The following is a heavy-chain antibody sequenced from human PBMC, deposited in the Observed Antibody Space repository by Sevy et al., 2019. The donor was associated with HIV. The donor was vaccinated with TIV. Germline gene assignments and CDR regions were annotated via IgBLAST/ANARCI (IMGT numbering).Heavy chain of an antibody. J-gene: IGHJ4*02. CDR2: IIPILGTV. Sequence: ASVKVSCKASGGTFSSYGISWVRQAPGQGLEWMEGIIPILGTVNYAQKFQGRVTITTDESTKTGYVELGSLGAEDTAVYYCARGGGNGWYYFDYWGQETLVTVSS. D-gene: IGHD6-19*01. CDR1: GGTFSSYG. V-gene: IGHV1-69*05. CDR3: ARGGGNGWYYFDY.